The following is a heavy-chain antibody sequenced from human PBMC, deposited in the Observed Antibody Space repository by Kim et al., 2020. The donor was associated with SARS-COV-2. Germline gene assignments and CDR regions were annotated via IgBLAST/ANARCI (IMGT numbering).Heavy chain of an antibody. CDR1: GGSFSGYY. CDR3: ARAGRQWLVRPMFYYFDY. V-gene: IGHV4-34*01. J-gene: IGHJ4*02. D-gene: IGHD6-19*01. Sequence: SETLSLTCAVYGGSFSGYYWSWIRQPPGQGLEWIGEINHSGSTNYNPSLKSRVTISVDTSKNQFSLKLSSVTAADTAVYYCARAGRQWLVRPMFYYFDYWGQGTLVTVSS. CDR2: INHSGST.